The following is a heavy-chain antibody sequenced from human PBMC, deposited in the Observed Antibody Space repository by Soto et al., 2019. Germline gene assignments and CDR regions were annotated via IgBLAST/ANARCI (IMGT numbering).Heavy chain of an antibody. CDR1: GGSINTATHS. CDR3: ARGGGVTTTGDDY. Sequence: QLQLQESGSGLVKPSQTLSLTCAVSGGSINTATHSWSWIRQPPGKGLEWIGYIYHSGSTYYNPSVKGRVTISIGKSTNQFSLRLSSVTAADTAVYYCARGGGVTTTGDDYWGQGILVTVSS. CDR2: IYHSGST. D-gene: IGHD4-4*01. J-gene: IGHJ4*02. V-gene: IGHV4-30-2*01.